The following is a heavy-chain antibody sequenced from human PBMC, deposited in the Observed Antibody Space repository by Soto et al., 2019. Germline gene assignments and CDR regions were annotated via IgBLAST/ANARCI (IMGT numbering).Heavy chain of an antibody. D-gene: IGHD2-15*01. CDR3: ARESRDSGDGLDV. Sequence: QVQLQESGPGLVKPSETLSLRCSVSGGSIRTIYWTWVRQPAGKGLEYIGRIHTSGSSSYNPSLERRATMSIDTPKNQFSLKLKSVTVADTAVYYCARESRDSGDGLDVWGQGAAVTVSS. CDR1: GGSIRTIY. J-gene: IGHJ6*02. CDR2: IHTSGSS. V-gene: IGHV4-4*07.